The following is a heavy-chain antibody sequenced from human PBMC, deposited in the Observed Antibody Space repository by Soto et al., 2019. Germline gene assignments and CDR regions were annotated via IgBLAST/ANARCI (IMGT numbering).Heavy chain of an antibody. CDR1: GFTFSSYA. V-gene: IGHV3-30-3*01. J-gene: IGHJ5*02. CDR2: ISYDGSNK. D-gene: IGHD6-19*01. CDR3: ATDKDSSGSLVP. Sequence: QVQLVESGGGVVQPGRSLRLSCAASGFTFSSYAMHWVRQAPGKGLEWVAVISYDGSNKYYADSVKGRFTISRDNSKNTLYLQMNSLRAEDTAVYYCATDKDSSGSLVPWGQGTLVTVSS.